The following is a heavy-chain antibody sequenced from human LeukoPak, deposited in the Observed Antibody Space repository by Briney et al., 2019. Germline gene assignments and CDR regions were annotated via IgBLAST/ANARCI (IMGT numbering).Heavy chain of an antibody. Sequence: DSVKVSCKASGYTFTSYYMHWVRQAPGQGLEWMGIINTSGGSTSYAQKFQGRVTMTRDTSTSTVYMELSSPRSEDTAVYYCARPEEAWNYSPYYYYYGMDVWGQGTTVTASS. CDR3: ARPEEAWNYSPYYYYYGMDV. CDR1: GYTFTSYY. D-gene: IGHD1-7*01. J-gene: IGHJ6*02. V-gene: IGHV1-46*01. CDR2: INTSGGST.